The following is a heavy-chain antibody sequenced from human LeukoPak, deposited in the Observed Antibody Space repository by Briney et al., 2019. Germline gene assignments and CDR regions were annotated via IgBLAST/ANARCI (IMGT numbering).Heavy chain of an antibody. J-gene: IGHJ4*02. D-gene: IGHD6-6*01. CDR1: GFTFSNYW. V-gene: IGHV3-74*01. CDR3: ARGLSGYASSLGY. Sequence: GGSLTLSCAASGFTFSNYWMHWVRQTPGKELVWVSRINSDASITTYADSVKGRFTISRDNAKNTLYLQMTSLRAEDTAVYYCARGLSGYASSLGYWGQGTLVTVSA. CDR2: INSDASIT.